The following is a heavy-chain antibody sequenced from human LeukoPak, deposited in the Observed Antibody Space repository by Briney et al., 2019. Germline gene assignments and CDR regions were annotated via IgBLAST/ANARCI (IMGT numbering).Heavy chain of an antibody. J-gene: IGHJ4*02. CDR2: ISSSSSYI. Sequence: GGSLRLSCAASGFTFSSYSMNWVRQAPGKGLEWVSSISSSSSYIYYADSVKGRCTISRDNAKNSLYLQMNSLRAEDTAVYYCARSQLGGKYYFDYWGQGTLVTVSS. D-gene: IGHD7-27*01. CDR1: GFTFSSYS. CDR3: ARSQLGGKYYFDY. V-gene: IGHV3-21*01.